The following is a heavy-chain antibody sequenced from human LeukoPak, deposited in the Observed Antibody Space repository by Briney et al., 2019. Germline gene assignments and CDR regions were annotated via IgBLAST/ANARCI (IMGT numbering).Heavy chain of an antibody. Sequence: PGGSLRLSCAASGFTFDDYGMSWVRQAPGKGLDWVSGINWNGGSTGYADSVKGRFTISRDNAKNSLYLQMNSLRAEDTALYYCASWRWELLRGLDYWGQGTLVTVSS. CDR2: INWNGGST. CDR3: ASWRWELLRGLDY. V-gene: IGHV3-20*04. D-gene: IGHD1-26*01. J-gene: IGHJ4*02. CDR1: GFTFDDYG.